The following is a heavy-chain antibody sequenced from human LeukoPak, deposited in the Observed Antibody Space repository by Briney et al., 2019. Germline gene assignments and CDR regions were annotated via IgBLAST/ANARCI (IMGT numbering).Heavy chain of an antibody. V-gene: IGHV4-4*07. CDR2: IYSTGST. CDR1: GGSISSYY. D-gene: IGHD6-13*01. CDR3: ARQIASAGTAGFDF. Sequence: SETLSLTCTVSGGSISSYYWSWIRQPARKGLEWIGRIYSTGSTNYNPSLKSRVTMSVDTSKNQFSLRLRSVTAADTAVYYCARQIASAGTAGFDFWGQGALVTVSS. J-gene: IGHJ4*02.